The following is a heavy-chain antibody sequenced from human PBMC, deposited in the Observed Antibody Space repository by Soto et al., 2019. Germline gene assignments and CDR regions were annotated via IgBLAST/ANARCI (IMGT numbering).Heavy chain of an antibody. Sequence: QVQLVQSGAEVKKPGASVKVSCKASGYTFTGYYMHWVRQAPGQGLEWMGWINPNSGGTNYAQKFQGRVTMTRDTSISTAYMELSRLRSDDTAVYYCARGWAITYSSLPRFDYWGQGTLVTVSS. D-gene: IGHD6-13*01. CDR1: GYTFTGYY. J-gene: IGHJ4*02. V-gene: IGHV1-2*02. CDR2: INPNSGGT. CDR3: ARGWAITYSSLPRFDY.